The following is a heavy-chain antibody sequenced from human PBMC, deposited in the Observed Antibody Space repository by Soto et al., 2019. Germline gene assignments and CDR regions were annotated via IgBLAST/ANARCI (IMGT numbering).Heavy chain of an antibody. D-gene: IGHD2-15*01. CDR3: AKSLCSGDTCYFPFDY. Sequence: PGGSLRLSCAASGFTFSSYAMSWVRQAPGKGLEWVSFMSGSGGSTYYADSVKGRFTVSRDNSKNTLFLQMNSLRAEDTAVYYCAKSLCSGDTCYFPFDYWGKGTLVTVSS. CDR1: GFTFSSYA. J-gene: IGHJ4*02. CDR2: MSGSGGST. V-gene: IGHV3-23*01.